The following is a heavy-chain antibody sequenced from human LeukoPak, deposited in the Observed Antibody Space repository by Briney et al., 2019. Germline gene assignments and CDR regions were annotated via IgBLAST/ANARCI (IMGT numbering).Heavy chain of an antibody. CDR2: ISSSSSYI. J-gene: IGHJ3*02. D-gene: IGHD5-12*01. CDR1: GFTFSSYA. Sequence: PGGSLRLSCAASGFTFSSYAMSWVRQAPGKGLEWVSSISSSSSYIYYADSVKGRFTISRDNAKNSLYLQMNSLRAEDTAVYYCAKWSYSGYDRRGAFDIWGQGTTVTVSS. V-gene: IGHV3-21*01. CDR3: AKWSYSGYDRRGAFDI.